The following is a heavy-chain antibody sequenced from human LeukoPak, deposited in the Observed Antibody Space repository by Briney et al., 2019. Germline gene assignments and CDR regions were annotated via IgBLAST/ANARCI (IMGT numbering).Heavy chain of an antibody. J-gene: IGHJ4*02. CDR2: IKSKTNNYAT. D-gene: IGHD3-22*01. V-gene: IGHV3-73*01. CDR1: GFTFSGSA. CDR3: TRRCLDSSGSCDYFDY. Sequence: GGSLRLSCAASGFTFSGSAMHWVRQASGKGLEWVGRIKSKTNNYATVYAASVKGRFTISRDDSKNTAYLQMNSLKTEDTAVYYCTRRCLDSSGSCDYFDYWGQGTLVTVSS.